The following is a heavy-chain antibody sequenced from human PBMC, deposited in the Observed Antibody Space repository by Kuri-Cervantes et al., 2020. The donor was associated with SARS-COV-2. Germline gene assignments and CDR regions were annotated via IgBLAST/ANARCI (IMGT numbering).Heavy chain of an antibody. D-gene: IGHD3-3*01. CDR2: IRSKANSYAT. Sequence: GESLKISYAASGFTFSGSAMHWVRQASGKGLEWVGRIRSKANSYATAYAASVKGRFTISRDDSKNTAYLQMNSLKTEDTAVYYCTTTESPTIFGVVIPSGFFDYWGQGTLVTVSS. V-gene: IGHV3-73*01. CDR1: GFTFSGSA. CDR3: TTTESPTIFGVVIPSGFFDY. J-gene: IGHJ4*02.